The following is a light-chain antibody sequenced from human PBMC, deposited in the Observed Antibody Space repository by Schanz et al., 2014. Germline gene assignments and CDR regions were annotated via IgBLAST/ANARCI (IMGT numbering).Light chain of an antibody. CDR1: SSDVGGYNY. CDR3: SSHGGSRV. J-gene: IGLJ3*02. V-gene: IGLV2-14*01. Sequence: QSALTQPASVSGSPGQSITISCTGTSSDVGGYNYVSWYQQHPGKAPKLMIYDLNNRPSGVSNRFSGSKSGNTASLTISGLQAEDEADYYCSSHGGSRVFGGGTKLTVL. CDR2: DLN.